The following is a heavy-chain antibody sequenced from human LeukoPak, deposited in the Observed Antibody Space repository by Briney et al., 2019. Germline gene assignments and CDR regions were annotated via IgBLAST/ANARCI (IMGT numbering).Heavy chain of an antibody. CDR3: ARDPCHGALDY. Sequence: GGSLRLSCAASGFTFNRYWVNWVRHTPGKGLEWVANIKQDGSEKYYVDSVRGRFSISKDNAKNSLYLQMNSLRAEDTAVYYCARDPCHGALDYWGQGALVTVSS. CDR1: GFTFNRYW. V-gene: IGHV3-7*03. D-gene: IGHD2-2*01. CDR2: IKQDGSEK. J-gene: IGHJ4*02.